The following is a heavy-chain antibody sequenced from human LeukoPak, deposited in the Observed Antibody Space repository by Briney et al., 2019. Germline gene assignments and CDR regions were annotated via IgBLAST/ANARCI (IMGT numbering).Heavy chain of an antibody. CDR1: VYSFTGYY. D-gene: IGHD5-18*01. V-gene: IGHV1-2*02. Sequence: ASVKVSRKASVYSFTGYYMHWVRQAPGQGLEWMGWINPNSGGTNYAQKFQGRVTMTRDTSISTAYMELSRLRSDDTAVYYCARGTYIRGYSYGNALDYWGQGTLVTVSS. J-gene: IGHJ4*02. CDR3: ARGTYIRGYSYGNALDY. CDR2: INPNSGGT.